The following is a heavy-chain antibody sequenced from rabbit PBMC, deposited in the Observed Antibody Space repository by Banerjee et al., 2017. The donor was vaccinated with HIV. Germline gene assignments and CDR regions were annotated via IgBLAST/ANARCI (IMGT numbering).Heavy chain of an antibody. Sequence: QEQLEESGGGLVQPEGSLTLTCKASGIDFSSYYYMCWVRQAPGKGLELIACIYTSSGSTWYASWAKGRFTISKTSSTTVTLQMTSLTAADTATYFCARDNASSGGAYPFYFDLWGPGTLVTVS. CDR2: IYTSSGST. V-gene: IGHV1S45*01. D-gene: IGHD1-1*01. CDR3: ARDNASSGGAYPFYFDL. J-gene: IGHJ4*01. CDR1: GIDFSSYYY.